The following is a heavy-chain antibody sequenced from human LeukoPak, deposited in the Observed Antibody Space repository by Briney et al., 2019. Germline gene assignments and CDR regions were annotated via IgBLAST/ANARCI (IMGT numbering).Heavy chain of an antibody. Sequence: GGSLRLSCAASGFTFSHYSMNWVRQAPGQGLEWVSSISSTSSYIYYADSVKGRFTISRDNAKNSLYLQMISLRAEDTAVYYCARDFTGATYDYWGQGTLVTVSS. J-gene: IGHJ4*02. CDR2: ISSTSSYI. V-gene: IGHV3-21*01. D-gene: IGHD1-1*01. CDR3: ARDFTGATYDY. CDR1: GFTFSHYS.